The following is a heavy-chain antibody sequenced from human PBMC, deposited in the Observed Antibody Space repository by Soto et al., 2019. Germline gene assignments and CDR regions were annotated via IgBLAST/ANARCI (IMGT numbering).Heavy chain of an antibody. CDR2: INPNSGGT. D-gene: IGHD3-3*01. CDR3: GRELRFLEWSQGDAFDI. J-gene: IGHJ3*02. CDR1: GYTFTGYY. Sequence: ASVKVSCKASGYTFTGYYMHWVRQAPGQGLEWMGWINPNSGGTNYAQKFQGWVTMTRDTSISTVYMELSRLRSDDTAVYYCGRELRFLEWSQGDAFDIWGQGTMVTVSS. V-gene: IGHV1-2*04.